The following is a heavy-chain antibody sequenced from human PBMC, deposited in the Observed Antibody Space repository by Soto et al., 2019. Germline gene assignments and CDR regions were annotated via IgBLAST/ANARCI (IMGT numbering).Heavy chain of an antibody. Sequence: GGSLRLSCTGSGFTFGDFGMSWFRQAPGKGLEWLSFIRSKGYGGTTESAASVRGRFITSRDDSKSIAYLQMNSLKTEDTAVYYCASLTSWSQEYYFGMDVWGQGTTVTVSS. CDR2: IRSKGYGGTT. D-gene: IGHD2-2*01. V-gene: IGHV3-49*03. J-gene: IGHJ6*02. CDR3: ASLTSWSQEYYFGMDV. CDR1: GFTFGDFG.